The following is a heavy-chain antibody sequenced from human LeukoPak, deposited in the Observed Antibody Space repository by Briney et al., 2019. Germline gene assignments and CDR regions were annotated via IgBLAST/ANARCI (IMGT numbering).Heavy chain of an antibody. J-gene: IGHJ6*02. D-gene: IGHD2-15*01. V-gene: IGHV3-23*01. CDR2: ISGSGGST. Sequence: GSLRLSCAASGFTFSSYAMSWVRQAPGKGLEWVSAISGSGGSTYYADSVKGRFTISRDNSKNTLYLQMNSLRAEDTAVYYCAKANLGYCSGGSCYSGPSGMDVWGQGTTVTVSS. CDR1: GFTFSSYA. CDR3: AKANLGYCSGGSCYSGPSGMDV.